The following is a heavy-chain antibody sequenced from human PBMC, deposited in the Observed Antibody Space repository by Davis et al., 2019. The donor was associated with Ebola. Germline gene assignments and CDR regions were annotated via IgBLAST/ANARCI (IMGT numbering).Heavy chain of an antibody. D-gene: IGHD3-3*01. J-gene: IGHJ5*02. CDR1: GFTFSRYG. Sequence: ESLKISCEASGFTFSRYGMHWIRQPPGKGLEWIGYIYYSGSTNYNPSLKSRVTISVDTSKNQFSLKLSSVTAADTAVYYCARVDYDFWSGSYGSDNWFDPWGQGTLVTVSS. CDR2: IYYSGST. V-gene: IGHV4-59*01. CDR3: ARVDYDFWSGSYGSDNWFDP.